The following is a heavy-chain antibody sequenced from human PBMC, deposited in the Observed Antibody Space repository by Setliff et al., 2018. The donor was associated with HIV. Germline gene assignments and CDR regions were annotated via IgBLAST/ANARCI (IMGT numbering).Heavy chain of an antibody. CDR3: ARRGWYSVDY. CDR2: IHYSGNT. D-gene: IGHD6-19*01. CDR1: GGSISSGGYY. V-gene: IGHV4-31*03. Sequence: SETLSLTCTVSGGSISSGGYYWSWIRHHPGKGLEWIGYIHYSGNTYYNPSLKSRLTISVDTSKNQFFLKLSSVTAADTAVYYCARRGWYSVDYWGQGTLVTVSS. J-gene: IGHJ4*02.